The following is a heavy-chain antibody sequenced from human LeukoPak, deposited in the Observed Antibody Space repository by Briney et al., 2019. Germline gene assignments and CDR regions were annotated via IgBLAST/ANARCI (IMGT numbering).Heavy chain of an antibody. J-gene: IGHJ3*02. CDR2: ISGSGGST. Sequence: PGGSLRLSCAASGFTFSNYAMSWVRQAPGKGLEWVSAISGSGGSTYYADSVKGRFTISRDNSKNTLYLQMNSLRAEDTAVYYCAKDMYYYDSKAAFDIWGQGTMVTVSS. CDR1: GFTFSNYA. D-gene: IGHD3-22*01. V-gene: IGHV3-23*01. CDR3: AKDMYYYDSKAAFDI.